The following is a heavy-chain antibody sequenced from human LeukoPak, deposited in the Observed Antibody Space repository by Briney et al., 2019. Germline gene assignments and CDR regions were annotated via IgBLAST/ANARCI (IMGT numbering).Heavy chain of an antibody. Sequence: PGGSLRLSCAVSGFTFRMTWVRQVPGKGLQWVANINQDGREKYYMDSMKGRLNISRDNTENSVFLQLTSLRPEDTGIYFCAKGRDYGDYWGQGTLVAVSS. CDR1: GFTFR. J-gene: IGHJ4*02. CDR3: AKGRDYGDY. CDR2: INQDGREK. V-gene: IGHV3-7*01.